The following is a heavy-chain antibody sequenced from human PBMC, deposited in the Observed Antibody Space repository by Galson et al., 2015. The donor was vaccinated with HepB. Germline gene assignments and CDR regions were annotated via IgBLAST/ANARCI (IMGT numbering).Heavy chain of an antibody. Sequence: SVKVSCKASGGTFSSYTISWVRQAPGQGLEWMGRIIPILGIANYAQKFQGRVTITADKSTSTAYMELSSLRSEDTAVYYCARSQRADRPRGFDPWGQGTLVTVSS. V-gene: IGHV1-69*02. J-gene: IGHJ5*02. D-gene: IGHD6-6*01. CDR3: ARSQRADRPRGFDP. CDR1: GGTFSSYT. CDR2: IIPILGIA.